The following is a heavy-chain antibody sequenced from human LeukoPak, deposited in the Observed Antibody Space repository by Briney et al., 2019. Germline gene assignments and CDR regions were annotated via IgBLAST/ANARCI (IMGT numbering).Heavy chain of an antibody. J-gene: IGHJ6*02. CDR3: ARDFFNYYGSGSYSIHGMDM. V-gene: IGHV4-4*07. CDR1: GGSISSYY. D-gene: IGHD3-10*01. CDR2: IYTSGST. Sequence: SETLSLTCTVSGGSISSYYWSCIRQPAGKGLEWIGRIYTSGSTNYNPSLKSRVTMSVHTSKNQFSLKLSSLTAADTAVYYCARDFFNYYGSGSYSIHGMDMWGQGITVIVSS.